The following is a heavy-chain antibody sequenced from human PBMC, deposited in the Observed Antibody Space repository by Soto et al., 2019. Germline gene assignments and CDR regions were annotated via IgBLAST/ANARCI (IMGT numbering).Heavy chain of an antibody. Sequence: EVQLAQSGVEVTKPGESLKISCKASGYSFMRYWIAWVRQVPGKGLEWMGSISPGDSATRYSPSFQGQVTLSVDTSISTACLQLTSLRGSDSALYYCARLAPIYHDISGLDNWGQGTLVTVSS. D-gene: IGHD3-22*01. CDR1: GYSFMRYW. CDR3: ARLAPIYHDISGLDN. CDR2: ISPGDSAT. J-gene: IGHJ4*02. V-gene: IGHV5-51*01.